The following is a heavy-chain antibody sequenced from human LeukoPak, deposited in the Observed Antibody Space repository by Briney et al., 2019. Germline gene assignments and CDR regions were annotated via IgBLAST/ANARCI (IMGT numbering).Heavy chain of an antibody. CDR3: ARDRYDFWSGANDY. D-gene: IGHD3-3*01. Sequence: SVKVSCKASGGTFSSYAISWVRQAPGQGLEWMGGIIPIFGTANYAQKFQGRVTITADESTSTAYMELSSLRSDDTAVYYCARDRYDFWSGANDYWGQGTLVTVSS. CDR1: GGTFSSYA. J-gene: IGHJ4*02. CDR2: IIPIFGTA. V-gene: IGHV1-69*13.